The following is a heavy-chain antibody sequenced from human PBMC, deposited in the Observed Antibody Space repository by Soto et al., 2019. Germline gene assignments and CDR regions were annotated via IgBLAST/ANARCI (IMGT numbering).Heavy chain of an antibody. CDR1: GFTFSRYA. Sequence: GGSLRLSCAASGFTFSRYAMSWVRQAPGRGLEWVSVITASGDDTYYADSVKGRFTISRDNSENILYLQMNSLRVEDTAVYYCATRGLGLAFDIWGQGTMVTVSS. D-gene: IGHD3-10*01. V-gene: IGHV3-23*01. CDR3: ATRGLGLAFDI. J-gene: IGHJ3*02. CDR2: ITASGDDT.